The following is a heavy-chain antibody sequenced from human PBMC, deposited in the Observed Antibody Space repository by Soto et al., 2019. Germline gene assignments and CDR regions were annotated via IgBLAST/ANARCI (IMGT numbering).Heavy chain of an antibody. Sequence: QVQLVQSGGEVKKPGASVKVSCKTSGYSFTTYGISWVRQAPGQGLEWIGWISTHNGDTEFAQNFQGRVTMPTDTSTTTAYMELRRLRSDDTAVYYCAREGSRPYYYYGMDVWGPGTTVTVSS. CDR2: ISTHNGDT. D-gene: IGHD2-15*01. J-gene: IGHJ6*02. V-gene: IGHV1-18*01. CDR1: GYSFTTYG. CDR3: AREGSRPYYYYGMDV.